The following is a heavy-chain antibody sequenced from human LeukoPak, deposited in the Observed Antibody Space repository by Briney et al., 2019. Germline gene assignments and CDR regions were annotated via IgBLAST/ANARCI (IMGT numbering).Heavy chain of an antibody. CDR2: ISWNSGSI. CDR3: AKDMKGSGSYYNPYFDY. CDR1: GFTSDDYA. Sequence: PGGSLRLSCAASGFTSDDYAMHWVRQAPGKGLEWVSGISWNSGSIGYADSVKGRFTISRDNAKNSLYLQMNSLRAEDTALYYCAKDMKGSGSYYNPYFDYWGQGTLVTVSS. J-gene: IGHJ4*02. V-gene: IGHV3-9*02. D-gene: IGHD3-10*01.